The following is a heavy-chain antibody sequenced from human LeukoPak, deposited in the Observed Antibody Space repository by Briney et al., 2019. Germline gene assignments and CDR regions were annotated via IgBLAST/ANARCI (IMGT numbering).Heavy chain of an antibody. V-gene: IGHV3-7*01. CDR3: TRGGIWGMDV. Sequence: GGSLRLSCVASGCTFNNYWMTWVRQAPGKGLEWVATIKHDGSEKYYVDSVKGRFTISRDNGKNSLYLQMNSLRAEDTAVYYCTRGGIWGMDVWGQGATVIVSS. D-gene: IGHD1-26*01. J-gene: IGHJ6*02. CDR2: IKHDGSEK. CDR1: GCTFNNYW.